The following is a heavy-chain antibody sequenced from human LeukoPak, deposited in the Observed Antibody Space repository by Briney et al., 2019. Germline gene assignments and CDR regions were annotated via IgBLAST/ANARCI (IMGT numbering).Heavy chain of an antibody. CDR2: MNPNSGDR. CDR3: ARGGVYSYGYRNYFDY. D-gene: IGHD5-18*01. CDR1: GYTFSSYD. V-gene: IGHV1-8*03. J-gene: IGHJ4*02. Sequence: ASVKVSCKASGYTFSSYDINWVRQATGQGLEWMGWMNPNSGDRGYAQKFQGRVTITRNTSISTAYTELSSLRSEDTAVYYCARGGVYSYGYRNYFDYWGQGTLVTVSS.